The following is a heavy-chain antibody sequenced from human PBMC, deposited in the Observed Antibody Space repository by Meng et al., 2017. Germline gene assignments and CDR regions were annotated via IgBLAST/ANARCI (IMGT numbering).Heavy chain of an antibody. V-gene: IGHV4-39*07. CDR2: IYYSGST. CDR3: ARGHNDYGDYPNWFDP. D-gene: IGHD4-17*01. CDR1: GCSISSSSYY. Sequence: QLRLQESGPGLGKPSETLSPTCTVSGCSISSSSYYWGWIRQPPGKGLEWIGSIYYSGSTYYNPSLKSRVTISVDTSKNQFSLKLSSVTAADTAVYYCARGHNDYGDYPNWFDPWGQGTLVTVSS. J-gene: IGHJ5*02.